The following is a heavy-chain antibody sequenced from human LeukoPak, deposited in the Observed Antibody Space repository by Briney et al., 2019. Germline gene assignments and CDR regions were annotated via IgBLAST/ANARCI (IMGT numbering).Heavy chain of an antibody. CDR1: DDSVSSDLYY. CDR2: IYTSGST. V-gene: IGHV4-61*02. Sequence: SQTLSLTCIVSDDSVSSDLYYWSWIRQPAGKGLEWIGRIYTSGSTNYNPSLKSRVTISVDTSKNQFSLKLSSVTAADTAVYYCAREIWGIAARLVDYWGQGTLVTVSS. CDR3: AREIWGIAARLVDY. J-gene: IGHJ4*02. D-gene: IGHD6-6*01.